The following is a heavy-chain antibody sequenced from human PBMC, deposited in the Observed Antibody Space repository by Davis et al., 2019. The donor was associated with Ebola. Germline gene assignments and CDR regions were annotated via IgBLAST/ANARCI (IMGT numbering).Heavy chain of an antibody. V-gene: IGHV3-53*01. J-gene: IGHJ4*02. Sequence: GESLKISCAASGFTVSSNYMSWVRQAPGKGLEWVSVIYSGGSTYYVDSVKGRFTISRDNAKNSLYLQMNSLRAEDTAVYYCARGKGRSSCDYWGQGTLVTVSS. CDR3: ARGKGRSSCDY. CDR1: GFTVSSNY. CDR2: IYSGGST. D-gene: IGHD6-6*01.